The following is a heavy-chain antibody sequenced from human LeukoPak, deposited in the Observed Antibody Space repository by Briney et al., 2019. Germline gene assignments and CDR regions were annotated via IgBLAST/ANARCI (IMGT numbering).Heavy chain of an antibody. D-gene: IGHD2-15*01. V-gene: IGHV3-23*01. CDR2: ISGSGGST. CDR3: ATALNTVLVVPNPNWFDP. Sequence: GGSLRLSCAASGFTFSSHAMSWVRQAAGKGLEWVSTISGSGGSTYYADSVKGRFTISRDNSKNTLYLQMNSLRAEDTAVYYCATALNTVLVVPNPNWFDPWGQGTLVTVSS. CDR1: GFTFSSHA. J-gene: IGHJ5*02.